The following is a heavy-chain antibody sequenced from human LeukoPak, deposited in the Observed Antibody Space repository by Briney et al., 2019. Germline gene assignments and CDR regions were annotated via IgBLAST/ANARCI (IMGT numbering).Heavy chain of an antibody. V-gene: IGHV1-69*13. CDR2: IIPIFGTA. D-gene: IGHD1-26*01. Sequence: ASVKVSCKASGGTLSSYAISWVRQAPGQGLEWMGGIIPIFGTANYAQKFQGRVTITADESTSTAYMELSSLRSEDTAVYYCARLSGSYYGFYYFDYWGQGTLVTVSS. J-gene: IGHJ4*02. CDR3: ARLSGSYYGFYYFDY. CDR1: GGTLSSYA.